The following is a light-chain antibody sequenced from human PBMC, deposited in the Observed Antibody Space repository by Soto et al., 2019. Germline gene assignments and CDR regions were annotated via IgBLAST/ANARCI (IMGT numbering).Light chain of an antibody. V-gene: IGKV3-15*01. CDR3: QQYGNVPWT. Sequence: MTQAPSTLSVSPGERSTLSCRASQSVSSNLAWYQQKPGQAPRLLIYGASTRATGIPARFSGSGSGTEFTLTISRLEPEDFAVYYCQQYGNVPWTFGQGTKVDIK. J-gene: IGKJ1*01. CDR2: GAS. CDR1: QSVSSN.